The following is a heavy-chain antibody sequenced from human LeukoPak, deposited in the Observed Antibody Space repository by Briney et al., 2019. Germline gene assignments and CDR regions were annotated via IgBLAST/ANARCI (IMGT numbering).Heavy chain of an antibody. D-gene: IGHD2-15*01. J-gene: IGHJ4*02. CDR1: GFTFSSYS. Sequence: GGSLRLSCAASGFTFSSYSMNWVRQAPGKGLEWVSSISSSSSYIYYADSVKGRFTISRDNAKNSLYLQMNSLRAEDTAVYYCARDPPCSGGSCSFDYWGQGTLVTVSS. CDR3: ARDPPCSGGSCSFDY. CDR2: ISSSSSYI. V-gene: IGHV3-21*01.